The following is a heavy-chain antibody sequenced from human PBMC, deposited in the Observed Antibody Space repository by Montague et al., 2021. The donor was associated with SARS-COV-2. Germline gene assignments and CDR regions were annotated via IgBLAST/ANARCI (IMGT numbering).Heavy chain of an antibody. J-gene: IGHJ5*02. Sequence: TLSLTCTVSGGSISSGGYYWSWIRQHPGKGLEWIGYIYYSGSTYYNPSLQSRVTISVDTSKNQFSLKLSAVTAADTAVYYCAREDYYGSGSDHFSGWFDPWGQGTMVTVSS. CDR3: AREDYYGSGSDHFSGWFDP. CDR1: GGSISSGGYY. V-gene: IGHV4-31*03. CDR2: IYYSGST. D-gene: IGHD3-10*01.